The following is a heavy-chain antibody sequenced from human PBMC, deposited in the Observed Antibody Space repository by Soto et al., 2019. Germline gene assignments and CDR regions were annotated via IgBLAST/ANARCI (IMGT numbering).Heavy chain of an antibody. CDR3: AKGLLRPLLWFGLCMDV. Sequence: GGSLRLSCAASGFTFSSYAMSWVRQAPGKGLEWVSAISGSGGSTYYADSVKGRFTISRDNSKNTLYLQMNSLRAEDTAVYYCAKGLLRPLLWFGLCMDVWGQGTTVTVSS. V-gene: IGHV3-23*01. CDR1: GFTFSSYA. CDR2: ISGSGGST. D-gene: IGHD3-10*01. J-gene: IGHJ6*02.